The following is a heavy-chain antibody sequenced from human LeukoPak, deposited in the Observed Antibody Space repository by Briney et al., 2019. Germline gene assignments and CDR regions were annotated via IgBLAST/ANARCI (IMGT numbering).Heavy chain of an antibody. V-gene: IGHV2-70*11. J-gene: IGHJ4*02. CDR1: GFSLSTTGMC. Sequence: SGPALLKPTQTLTLTFTISGFSLSTTGMCVSWIRQPPGKALEWLARIDWDDDKYYNTSLRTRLTISKDTSKNQVVVKVTNMDPVDTATYYCARSRRRDGFIDYWGQGNLVTVSS. CDR2: IDWDDDK. D-gene: IGHD5-24*01. CDR3: ARSRRRDGFIDY.